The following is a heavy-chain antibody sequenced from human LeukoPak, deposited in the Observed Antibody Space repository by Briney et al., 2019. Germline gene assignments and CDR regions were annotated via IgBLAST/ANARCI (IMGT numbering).Heavy chain of an antibody. CDR1: GGSISSYY. D-gene: IGHD6-19*01. J-gene: IGHJ4*02. CDR2: IYYSGST. Sequence: PSETLSLTRTVSGGSISSYYWSWIRQPPGKGLEWIGYIYYSGSTNYNPSLKSRVTISVDTSKNQFSLKLSSVTAADTAVYYCARHAVYAGSGWAFDYWGQGSLVTVFS. CDR3: ARHAVYAGSGWAFDY. V-gene: IGHV4-59*01.